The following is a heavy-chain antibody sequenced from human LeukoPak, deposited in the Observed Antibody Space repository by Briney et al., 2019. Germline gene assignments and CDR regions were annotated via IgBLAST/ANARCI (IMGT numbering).Heavy chain of an antibody. Sequence: SGTLSLTCAVSGGSIRSSNWLSWVRQPPVKGLEWIGEIYHSGSTNYNPPLKSRVTISVDKSKNQFSLKLSSVTAADTAVYYCAATRVTRAYSGQGTLVTVSS. CDR1: GGSIRSSNW. J-gene: IGHJ4*02. CDR3: AATRVTRAY. V-gene: IGHV4-4*02. CDR2: IYHSGST.